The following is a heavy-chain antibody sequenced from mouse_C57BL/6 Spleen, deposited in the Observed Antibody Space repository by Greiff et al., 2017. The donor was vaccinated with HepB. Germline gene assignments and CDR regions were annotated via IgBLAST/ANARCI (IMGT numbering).Heavy chain of an antibody. CDR3: ASYENYAMDY. CDR1: GYTFTSYW. Sequence: VQLQLPGAELVKPGASVKLSCKASGYTFTSYWMHWVKQGPGQGLEWIGMIHPNSGSTNYNEKFKSKATLTVDKSSSTAYMQLSSQTSEDSAVYYCASYENYAMDYWGQGTSVTVSS. V-gene: IGHV1-64*01. J-gene: IGHJ4*01. D-gene: IGHD2-12*01. CDR2: IHPNSGST.